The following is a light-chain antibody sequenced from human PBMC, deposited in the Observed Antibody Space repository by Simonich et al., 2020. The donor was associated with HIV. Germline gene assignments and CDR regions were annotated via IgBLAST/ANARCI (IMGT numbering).Light chain of an antibody. CDR3: QNYNSAPIT. J-gene: IGKJ5*01. V-gene: IGKV3-15*01. CDR1: QSVSIN. Sequence: EIVMTQSPATLSVSPGERATPSCRASQSVSINLAWYQQKPGQAPRLLIYGASTRATGIPARFSGSGSGTDFTLTISSLQPEDVATYYCQNYNSAPITFGQGTRLEIK. CDR2: GAS.